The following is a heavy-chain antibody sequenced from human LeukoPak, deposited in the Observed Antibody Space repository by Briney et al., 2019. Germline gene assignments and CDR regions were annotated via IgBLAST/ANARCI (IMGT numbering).Heavy chain of an antibody. V-gene: IGHV3-21*01. Sequence: GGSLRLSCAAAGFTVRISSMDWVRQAPGKGLEWVSSITSTSASIYYADSLKGRFSISRDNAKNSLYLQMNSLRAEDTAVHFCTSVGGVSRDCGTIIDYWGQGTLVTVSS. J-gene: IGHJ4*02. CDR2: ITSTSASI. D-gene: IGHD3-16*01. CDR3: TSVGGVSRDCGTIIDY. CDR1: GFTVRISS.